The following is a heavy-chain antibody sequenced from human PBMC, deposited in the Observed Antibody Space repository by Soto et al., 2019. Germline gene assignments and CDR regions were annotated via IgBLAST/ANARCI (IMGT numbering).Heavy chain of an antibody. Sequence: ASVKVSCKASGYTFTGYYMHWVRQAPGQGLEWMGWINPNSGGTNYAQKFQGRVTMTRDTSISTAYMELSRLRSDDTAVYYCAQRGSYGCYYNDLGSSDDWGQGTLVIVSS. V-gene: IGHV1-2*02. D-gene: IGHD1-26*01. CDR2: INPNSGGT. CDR1: GYTFTGYY. CDR3: AQRGSYGCYYNDLGSSDD. J-gene: IGHJ4*02.